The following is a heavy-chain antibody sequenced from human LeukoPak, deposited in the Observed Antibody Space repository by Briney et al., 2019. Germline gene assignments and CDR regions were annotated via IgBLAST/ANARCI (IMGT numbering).Heavy chain of an antibody. D-gene: IGHD2-2*01. CDR3: ARRVEPGAFSY. V-gene: IGHV3-30*03. CDR2: ISDHGSNK. CDR1: GFTFSSNG. J-gene: IGHJ4*02. Sequence: PGGSLRLSCAVSGFTFSSNGMHWVRQAPGKGLEWVAFISDHGSNKFYAGSVKGRFAISRDNSKNTLYLQMNSLRPEDTAVYYCARRVEPGAFSYWAQGTLVTVSS.